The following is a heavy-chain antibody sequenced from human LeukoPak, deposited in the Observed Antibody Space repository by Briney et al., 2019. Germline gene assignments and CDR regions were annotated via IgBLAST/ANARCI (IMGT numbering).Heavy chain of an antibody. CDR2: IKQDGSQK. Sequence: GGSLRLSCAASGFAFTNYWVSWVRQAPGKGLEWVANIKQDGSQKYYVDSVKGRFTISRDNAKNSVYLQMNSLSAEDTAVYYCARDKVDGDSFFVYWGQGTLVTVSS. CDR1: GFAFTNYW. D-gene: IGHD4-17*01. J-gene: IGHJ4*02. CDR3: ARDKVDGDSFFVY. V-gene: IGHV3-7*01.